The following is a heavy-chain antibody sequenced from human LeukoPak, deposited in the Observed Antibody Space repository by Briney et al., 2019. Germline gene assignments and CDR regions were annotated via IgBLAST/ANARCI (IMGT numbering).Heavy chain of an antibody. CDR2: IYYSGTT. D-gene: IGHD1-26*01. Sequence: SETLSLTCTVSGGSISSNYWSWIRQSPGKGLEWIGYIYYSGTTNYNPSLKSRVIISVDTSKNQFSLKLSSVTAADTAVYYCAKDGGSASYSWFDYWGQGTLVTVSS. CDR1: GGSISSNY. J-gene: IGHJ4*02. V-gene: IGHV4-59*01. CDR3: AKDGGSASYSWFDY.